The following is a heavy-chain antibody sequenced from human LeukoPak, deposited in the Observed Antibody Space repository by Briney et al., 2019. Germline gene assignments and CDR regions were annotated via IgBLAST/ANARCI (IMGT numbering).Heavy chain of an antibody. Sequence: SETLSLTCTVSGGSLTGYFWSWIRQPPGKGLEWLGYVFYSGNTRYNPSLESRVTTSADTSKNQFSLRLTSVTAADTAVYNCARVVTIFGVVKHYYMDVWGKGTTVTVSS. CDR1: GGSLTGYF. D-gene: IGHD3-3*01. V-gene: IGHV4-59*08. CDR3: ARVVTIFGVVKHYYMDV. CDR2: VFYSGNT. J-gene: IGHJ6*03.